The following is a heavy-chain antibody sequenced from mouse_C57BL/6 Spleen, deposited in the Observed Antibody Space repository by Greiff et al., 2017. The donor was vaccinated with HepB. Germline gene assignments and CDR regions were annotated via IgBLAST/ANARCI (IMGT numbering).Heavy chain of an antibody. CDR2: INPNNGGT. J-gene: IGHJ2*01. D-gene: IGHD2-4*01. Sequence: EVQLQQSGPELVKPGASVKIPCKASGYTFTDYHMDWVKQSHGKSLEWIGDINPNNGGTIYNQKFKGKATLTVDKSSSTAYMELRSLTSEDTAVYYCARLVYDYDLDYFDYWGQGTTLTVSS. CDR1: GYTFTDYH. V-gene: IGHV1-18*01. CDR3: ARLVYDYDLDYFDY.